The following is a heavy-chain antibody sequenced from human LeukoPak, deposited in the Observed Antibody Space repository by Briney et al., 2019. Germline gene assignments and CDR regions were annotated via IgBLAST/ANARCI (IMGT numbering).Heavy chain of an antibody. Sequence: GGSLRLSCAASGFTFSSYAMHWVRQAPGKGLEWVAVISYDGSNKYYADSVKGRFTISRDNSKNTLYLQMNSLRAEDTAVYYCARGKCPRSYYDSSGYYYWGQGTLVTVSS. V-gene: IGHV3-30-3*01. CDR2: ISYDGSNK. D-gene: IGHD3-22*01. J-gene: IGHJ4*02. CDR3: ARGKCPRSYYDSSGYYY. CDR1: GFTFSSYA.